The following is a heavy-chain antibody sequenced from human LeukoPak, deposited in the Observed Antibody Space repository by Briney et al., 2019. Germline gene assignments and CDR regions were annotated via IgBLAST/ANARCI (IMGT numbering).Heavy chain of an antibody. D-gene: IGHD6-13*01. CDR3: ARDWAAGSYWFDP. V-gene: IGHV3-30*04. CDR1: GFTFSSYA. Sequence: GRSLRLSCAASGFTFSSYAMHWVRQAPGKGLEWVAVISYDGSNKYYADSVKGRFTISRDNSKNTLYLQMNSLRAEDTAVYYCARDWAAGSYWFDPWGQGTLVTVSS. CDR2: ISYDGSNK. J-gene: IGHJ5*02.